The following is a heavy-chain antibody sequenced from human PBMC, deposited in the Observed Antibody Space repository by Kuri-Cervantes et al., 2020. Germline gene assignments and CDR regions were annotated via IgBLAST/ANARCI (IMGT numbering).Heavy chain of an antibody. D-gene: IGHD6-19*01. CDR3: ARRHSSGWYYFDY. CDR2: IRPDDSRT. CDR1: GYSFPDYW. Sequence: GGSLRLSCRGLGYSFPDYWIGWVRQMPGKGLEWMGIIRPDDSRTTYSPSFQGHVTISADQSISTAYLQWSSLKASDTAMYYCARRHSSGWYYFDYWGQGTLVTVSS. V-gene: IGHV5-51*01. J-gene: IGHJ4*02.